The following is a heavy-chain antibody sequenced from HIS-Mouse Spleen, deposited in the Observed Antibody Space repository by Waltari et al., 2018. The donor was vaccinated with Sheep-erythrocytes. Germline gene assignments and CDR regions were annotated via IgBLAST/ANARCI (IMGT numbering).Heavy chain of an antibody. V-gene: IGHV2-5*02. Sequence: QITLKESGPTLVKPTQTLTLTCTFSGFSLSTSGVGVGWTRQPPGKALEWLALIYWDDDKRYSPSLKSRLTITKDTSKNQVVLTMTNMDPVDTATYYCAHSVHTIFGVVTHNWFDPWGQGTLATVSS. J-gene: IGHJ5*02. CDR2: IYWDDDK. D-gene: IGHD3-3*01. CDR1: GFSLSTSGVG. CDR3: AHSVHTIFGVVTHNWFDP.